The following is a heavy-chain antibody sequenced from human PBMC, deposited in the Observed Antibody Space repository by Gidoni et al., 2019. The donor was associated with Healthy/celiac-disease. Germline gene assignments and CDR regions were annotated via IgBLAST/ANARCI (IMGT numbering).Heavy chain of an antibody. Sequence: QVQLVESGGGVVQPGRSLRLSCAASGFPFSSYAMHWVRQAPGKGLEWVAVISYDGSNKYYADSVKGRFTISRDNSKNTLYLQMNSLRAEDTAVYYCARDMADYYYGMDVWGQGTTVTVSS. V-gene: IGHV3-30-3*01. J-gene: IGHJ6*02. CDR1: GFPFSSYA. CDR2: ISYDGSNK. CDR3: ARDMADYYYGMDV. D-gene: IGHD3-10*01.